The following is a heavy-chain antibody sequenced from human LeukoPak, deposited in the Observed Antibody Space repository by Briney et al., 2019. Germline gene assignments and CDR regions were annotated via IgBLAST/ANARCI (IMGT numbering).Heavy chain of an antibody. CDR1: AGSISSSNYY. J-gene: IGHJ4*02. Sequence: PETLSLTCLVSAGSISSSNYYWGWLREPPGRGLEWIGHIYYTGDTSYNPFLKSRVTISVDTSKNQFSLKLTSVTAADTAVYYCARLRGGAVGGTWGYFDYWGQGTLVTVSS. CDR3: ARLRGGAVGGTWGYFDY. CDR2: IYYTGDT. D-gene: IGHD6-19*01. V-gene: IGHV4-39*01.